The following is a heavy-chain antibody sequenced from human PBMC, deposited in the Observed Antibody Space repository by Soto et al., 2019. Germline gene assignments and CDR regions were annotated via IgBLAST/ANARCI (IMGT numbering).Heavy chain of an antibody. J-gene: IGHJ4*02. CDR1: GYTFTSHY. Sequence: ASVKVSCKASGYTFTSHYIHWVRQAPGQGLEWMGIINPSGGSTSSAQKFQGRVTMTRDTSTSTVYMELSSLRSDDTAVYYCARAFLPSIAAADFDYWGQRTLVTVSS. D-gene: IGHD6-13*01. CDR2: INPSGGST. V-gene: IGHV1-46*03. CDR3: ARAFLPSIAAADFDY.